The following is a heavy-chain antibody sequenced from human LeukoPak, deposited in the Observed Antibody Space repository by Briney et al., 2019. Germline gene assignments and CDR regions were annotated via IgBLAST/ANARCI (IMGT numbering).Heavy chain of an antibody. CDR1: GNIVSSNY. Sequence: GGSLRLSCAATGNIVSSNYMSWVRQAPGKGLEWVSVIYGDGSTYYADSVKGRFTISRDNSKNTLYLQMNSLRPEDTAVYYCARRFITGWHLDYWGQGTLVTVSS. V-gene: IGHV3-53*01. CDR3: ARRFITGWHLDY. D-gene: IGHD6-19*01. CDR2: IYGDGST. J-gene: IGHJ4*02.